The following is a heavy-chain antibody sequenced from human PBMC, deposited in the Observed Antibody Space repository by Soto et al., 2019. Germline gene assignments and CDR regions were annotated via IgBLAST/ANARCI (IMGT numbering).Heavy chain of an antibody. D-gene: IGHD1-26*01. CDR2: IYHSGHT. CDR3: ASIAYSVSGLDY. J-gene: IGHJ4*02. CDR1: GGSITNNNW. Sequence: SETLSLTCNVSGGSITNNNWWSWVRQPPGKGLEWIGAIYHSGHTSFNPSLKSRATLSLDYSDNQFSLKLTSATAADTAIYYCASIAYSVSGLDYWGQGTLVTVSS. V-gene: IGHV4-4*02.